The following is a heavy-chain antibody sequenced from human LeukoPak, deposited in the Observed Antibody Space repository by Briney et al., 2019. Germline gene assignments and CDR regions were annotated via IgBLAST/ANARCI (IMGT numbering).Heavy chain of an antibody. D-gene: IGHD2-15*01. CDR1: GFTFDDYA. V-gene: IGHV3-43*02. CDR2: ISGDGGST. CDR3: AKDPYCSGGSCYSSNYGMDV. Sequence: GSLRLSCAASGFTFDDYAMHWVRQAPGKGLEWVSLISGDGGSTYYADSVKGRFTISRDNSKNSLYLQMNSLRTEDTALYYCAKDPYCSGGSCYSSNYGMDVWGQGTTVTVSS. J-gene: IGHJ6*02.